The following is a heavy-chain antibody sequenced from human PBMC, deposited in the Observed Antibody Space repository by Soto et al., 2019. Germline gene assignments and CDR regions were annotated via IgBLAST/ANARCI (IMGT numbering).Heavy chain of an antibody. Sequence: QVQLVQSGAEVKKPGSSVKVSCTASGGTFNFYSISWVRQAPGQGLEWVGRVIPMVGMSEYAQKFQGRVTITVDKSTSTAYMNLRSLRSEDTAVYYCATNYGSGSAHFDYWGQGTLVTVSS. J-gene: IGHJ4*02. CDR3: ATNYGSGSAHFDY. V-gene: IGHV1-69*02. CDR2: VIPMVGMS. CDR1: GGTFNFYS. D-gene: IGHD3-10*01.